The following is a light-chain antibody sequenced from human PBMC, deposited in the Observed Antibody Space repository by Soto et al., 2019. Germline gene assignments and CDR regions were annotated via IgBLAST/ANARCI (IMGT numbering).Light chain of an antibody. CDR2: GNS. CDR3: QSYDSSLSGYV. Sequence: QAVVTQPPSVSGAPGQRVTISCTGSSSNIGAGYDVHWYQQLPGIAPKLLMYGNSNRPSGVPDRFSGSKSGTSASLAITGLQAEDEADYYCQSYDSSLSGYVFGTGTKLTVL. V-gene: IGLV1-40*01. CDR1: SSNIGAGYD. J-gene: IGLJ1*01.